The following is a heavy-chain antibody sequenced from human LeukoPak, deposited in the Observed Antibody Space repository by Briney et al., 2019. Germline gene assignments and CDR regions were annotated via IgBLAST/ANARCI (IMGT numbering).Heavy chain of an antibody. CDR1: GGSMSSVGSY. J-gene: IGHJ5*02. Sequence: SQTLSLTCTVSGGSMSSVGSYWSWIRQHPGKGLEWIGYIYYSGNTYYNPSLKSRVTISADTSKNKFSLKLRSVRAADTAIYYCARDRELYCSGGSCYSAWFDPWGQGTLVTVSS. D-gene: IGHD2-15*01. V-gene: IGHV4-31*03. CDR3: ARDRELYCSGGSCYSAWFDP. CDR2: IYYSGNT.